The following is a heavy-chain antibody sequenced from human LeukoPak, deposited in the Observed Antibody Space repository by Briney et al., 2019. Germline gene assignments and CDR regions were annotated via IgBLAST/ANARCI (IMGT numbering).Heavy chain of an antibody. CDR3: ARLTGGGDYDYFDY. Sequence: PGGSLRLSCAASGFTFSSYAMHWVRQAPGKGLEWVAVISYDGSNKYYADSVKGRFTISRDNSKNTLYLQMNSLRAEDTAVCYCARLTGGGDYDYFDYWGQGTLVTVSS. D-gene: IGHD4-17*01. V-gene: IGHV3-30-3*01. J-gene: IGHJ4*02. CDR2: ISYDGSNK. CDR1: GFTFSSYA.